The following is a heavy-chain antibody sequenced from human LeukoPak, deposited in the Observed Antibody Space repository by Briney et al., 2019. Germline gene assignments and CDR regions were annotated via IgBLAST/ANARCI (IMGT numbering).Heavy chain of an antibody. Sequence: PGRSLRLSCAASGFTFSTYAMRWARQAPGKGLEWVAVISYDGSHKYYADSVKGRFTISRDNSKNTLYLQMNSLRAEDTAVYYCARGRVLVVAASNFIDYCGQGTLVTVSS. D-gene: IGHD2-15*01. CDR2: ISYDGSHK. CDR1: GFTFSTYA. CDR3: ARGRVLVVAASNFIDY. J-gene: IGHJ4*02. V-gene: IGHV3-30*04.